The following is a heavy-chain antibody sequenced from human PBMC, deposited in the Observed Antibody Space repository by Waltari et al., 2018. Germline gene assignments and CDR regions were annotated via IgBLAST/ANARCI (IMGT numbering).Heavy chain of an antibody. CDR3: AKQGGSGRNEIDY. CDR2: ISWDGGST. V-gene: IGHV3-43*01. D-gene: IGHD3-10*01. CDR1: GFTFDDYT. J-gene: IGHJ4*02. Sequence: EVQLVESGGVVVQPGGSLRLSCAASGFTFDDYTMHWVRQAPGKGLEWVSLISWDGGSTYYADSVKGRFTISRDNSKNSLYLQMNSLRTEDTALYYCAKQGGSGRNEIDYWGQGTLVTVSS.